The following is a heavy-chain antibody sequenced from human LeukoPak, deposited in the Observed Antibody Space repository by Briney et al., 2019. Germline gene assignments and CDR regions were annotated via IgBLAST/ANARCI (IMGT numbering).Heavy chain of an antibody. J-gene: IGHJ4*02. CDR3: ARVSEDRIAATPYFDY. CDR1: GGSISSYY. Sequence: SETLSLTCTVSGGSISSYYWSWIRQPPGQGLEWIGYIYYSGSTNYNPSLKSRVTISVDTSKNQFSLKLSSVTAADTAVYYCARVSEDRIAATPYFDYWGQGTLVTVSS. V-gene: IGHV4-59*01. D-gene: IGHD2-15*01. CDR2: IYYSGST.